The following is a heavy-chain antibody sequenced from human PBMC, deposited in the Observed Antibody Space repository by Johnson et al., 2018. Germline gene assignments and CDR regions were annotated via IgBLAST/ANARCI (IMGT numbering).Heavy chain of an antibody. V-gene: IGHV3-7*01. CDR3: AREGWDRAFDI. CDR2: IKRDGSMR. CDR1: GFTFSSHW. J-gene: IGHJ3*02. D-gene: IGHD1-26*01. Sequence: EVQLVESGGGLVQPGGSLRLSCVGSGFTFSSHWMTWVRQAPGKGLEWVANIKRDGSMRYFLDSVKGRFTITADNARNSLYLEMNNLRVDDTALYYCAREGWDRAFDIWGQGIMVTVSS.